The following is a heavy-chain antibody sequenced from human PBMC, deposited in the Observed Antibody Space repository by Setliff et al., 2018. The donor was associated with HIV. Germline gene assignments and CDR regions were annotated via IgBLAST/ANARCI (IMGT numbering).Heavy chain of an antibody. V-gene: IGHV4-30-2*01. J-gene: IGHJ4*02. Sequence: SETLSLTCAVSGGSMRSSGYSWTWIRQAPGKGLEWVGYIYYNGNAYYNPSLKSRVTISVDRSKNQFSLKLSSVTAADTAVYYCARDQRSSGYYPPFDYWGQGMMVTVSS. CDR2: IYYNGNA. D-gene: IGHD3-22*01. CDR1: GGSMRSSGYS. CDR3: ARDQRSSGYYPPFDY.